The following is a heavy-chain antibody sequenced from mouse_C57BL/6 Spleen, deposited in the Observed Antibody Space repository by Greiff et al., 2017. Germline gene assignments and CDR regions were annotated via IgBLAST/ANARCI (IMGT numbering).Heavy chain of an antibody. CDR2: IYPRDGST. D-gene: IGHD1-1*01. V-gene: IGHV1-85*01. CDR3: ARSDYYGSSYYFDY. CDR1: GYTFTSYD. Sequence: VHLVESGPELVKPGASVKLSCKASGYTFTSYDINWVKQRPGQGLEWIGWIYPRDGSTKYNEKFKGKATLTVDTASSTAYMELHSLTSEDSAVYFCARSDYYGSSYYFDYWGQGTTLTVSS. J-gene: IGHJ2*01.